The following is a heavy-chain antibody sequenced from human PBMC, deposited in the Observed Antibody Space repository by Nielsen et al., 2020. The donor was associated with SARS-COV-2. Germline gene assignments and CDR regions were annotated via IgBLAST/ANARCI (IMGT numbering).Heavy chain of an antibody. CDR2: IRYDGRKT. D-gene: IGHD6-19*01. CDR1: GFTFKKFG. CDR3: AKRDSSAWYFRD. Sequence: GESLKISCAASGFTFKKFGMHWVRQPPGKGLEWVAVIRYDGRKTYYADSVRGRFTISRDNSKNTLYLQMNSLRAEDTAVYYCAKRDSSAWYFRDWGQGTVVTVSS. V-gene: IGHV3-30*02. J-gene: IGHJ4*02.